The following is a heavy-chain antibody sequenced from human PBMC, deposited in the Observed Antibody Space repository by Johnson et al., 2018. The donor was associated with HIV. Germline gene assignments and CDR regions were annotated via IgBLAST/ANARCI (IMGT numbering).Heavy chain of an antibody. CDR2: IGTAGDT. V-gene: IGHV3-13*01. Sequence: VQLVESGGGVVQPGRSLRLSCAASGFTFSSYDMHWVRQATGKGLEWVSAIGTAGDTYYPGSVKGRFTISRENAKNSLYHQMNSLRAGDTAVYYCARQTTVVSGEAFDIWGQGTMVTVSS. D-gene: IGHD4-23*01. J-gene: IGHJ3*02. CDR3: ARQTTVVSGEAFDI. CDR1: GFTFSSYD.